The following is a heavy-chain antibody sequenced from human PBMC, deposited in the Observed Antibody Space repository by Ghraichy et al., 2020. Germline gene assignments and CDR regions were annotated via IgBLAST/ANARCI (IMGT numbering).Heavy chain of an antibody. V-gene: IGHV3-48*01. CDR3: ARDWIGVKYGDYVSPDY. CDR1: GFTFSSYS. CDR2: ISSSSSTI. D-gene: IGHD4-17*01. J-gene: IGHJ4*02. Sequence: GGSLRLSCAASGFTFSSYSMNWVRQAPGKGLEWVSYISSSSSTIYYADSVKGRFTISRVNAKNSLYLQMNSLRAEDTAVYYCARDWIGVKYGDYVSPDYWGQGTLVTVSS.